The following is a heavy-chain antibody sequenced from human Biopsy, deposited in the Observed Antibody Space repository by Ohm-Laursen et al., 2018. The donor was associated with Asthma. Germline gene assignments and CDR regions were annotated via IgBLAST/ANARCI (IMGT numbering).Heavy chain of an antibody. D-gene: IGHD2-2*01. Sequence: ASVKVSCKSLGGTFNTYVIGWGRQAPGQGLEWMGGINSVFGTTTYPQKFQDRVTITADDSTSTVYMELSSLRSGDTAVYYCARKAGSCISRTCYSLDFWGQGTLVTVSS. CDR1: GGTFNTYV. J-gene: IGHJ4*02. V-gene: IGHV1-69*13. CDR2: INSVFGTT. CDR3: ARKAGSCISRTCYSLDF.